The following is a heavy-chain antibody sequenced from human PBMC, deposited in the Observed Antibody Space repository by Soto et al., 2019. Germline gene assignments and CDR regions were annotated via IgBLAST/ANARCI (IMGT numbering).Heavy chain of an antibody. D-gene: IGHD5-12*01. V-gene: IGHV3-21*01. CDR2: MESSSSYI. Sequence: EVQLVESGGGLVKPGGSLKLSFEAPGFISITYGWIWVRRVPGRGLEWVSSMESSSSYIYYSNSVKGRFTISRDNAKNSLYLQMNSLRAEDTAVYYCARVDGYTYPNDYWGQGTLVTVSS. J-gene: IGHJ4*02. CDR1: GFISITYG. CDR3: ARVDGYTYPNDY.